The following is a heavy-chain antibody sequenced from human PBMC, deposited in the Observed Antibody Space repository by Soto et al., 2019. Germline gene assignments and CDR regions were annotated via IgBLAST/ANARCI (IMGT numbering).Heavy chain of an antibody. CDR3: ARHLLLYYYDSSGYYLRDAFDI. CDR2: IYYSGST. V-gene: IGHV4-59*08. Sequence: SQPLSLTCTVSGGSISAYYWRWILQPPGKGLEWIGYIYYSGSTNYNPSLKSRVTISVDTSKNQFSLKLSSVTAADTAVYYCARHLLLYYYDSSGYYLRDAFDIWGQGTMVIVSS. D-gene: IGHD3-22*01. CDR1: GGSISAYY. J-gene: IGHJ3*02.